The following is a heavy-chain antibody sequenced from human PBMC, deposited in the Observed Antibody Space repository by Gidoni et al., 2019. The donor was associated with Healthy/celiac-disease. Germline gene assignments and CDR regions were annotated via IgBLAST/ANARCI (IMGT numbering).Heavy chain of an antibody. CDR3: ARDSLSGYSSGWYDY. V-gene: IGHV3-11*01. CDR2: ISSSGSTI. CDR1: VFTFSDYY. Sequence: QVQLVASGGGLVKPGGSLRLSCAASVFTFSDYYMRWIRQAPGKGLEWVSYISSSGSTIYYADSVKGRFTIYRDNAKYSLYLQMNSLRAEDTAVYYCARDSLSGYSSGWYDYWGQGTLVTVSS. J-gene: IGHJ4*02. D-gene: IGHD6-19*01.